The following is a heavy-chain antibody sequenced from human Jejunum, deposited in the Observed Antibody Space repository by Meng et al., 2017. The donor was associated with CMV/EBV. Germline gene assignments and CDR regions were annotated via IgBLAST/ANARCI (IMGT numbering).Heavy chain of an antibody. Sequence: AAAGLTLKKYVMTWVREAPGKGVEWVSCISDSGGRKRNADTVKGRCSISRDNSNNALYLQINSLRAEDTAVFYCAKGGDGSKRIDYWGQGSLVTVSS. CDR2: ISDSGGRK. CDR1: GLTLKKYV. V-gene: IGHV3-23*01. CDR3: AKGGDGSKRIDY. D-gene: IGHD2-15*01. J-gene: IGHJ4*02.